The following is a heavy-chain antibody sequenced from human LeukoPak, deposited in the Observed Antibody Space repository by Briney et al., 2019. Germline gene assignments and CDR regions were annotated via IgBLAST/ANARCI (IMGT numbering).Heavy chain of an antibody. Sequence: GGSLRLSCAASGLTFSKYSMTWVRQAPGKGLEWVSFIDTSSTTMYYTDSVKGRFTISRDNAKNSLYLQMNGLKVEDTAIYYCAKDMDIGFGDGTYGMDVWGQGTTVTVSS. CDR2: IDTSSTTM. D-gene: IGHD3-10*01. CDR3: AKDMDIGFGDGTYGMDV. J-gene: IGHJ6*02. CDR1: GLTFSKYS. V-gene: IGHV3-48*04.